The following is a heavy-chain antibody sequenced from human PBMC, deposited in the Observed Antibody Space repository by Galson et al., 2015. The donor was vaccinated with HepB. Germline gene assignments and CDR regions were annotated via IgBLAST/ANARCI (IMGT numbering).Heavy chain of an antibody. Sequence: SVKVSCKVSGYTLTELSMHWVRQAPGKGLEWMGGFDPEDGETIYAQKFQGRVTMTEDTSTDTAYMELSSLRSEDTAVYYCATVGDYGDRYYYFDYWGQGTLVTVSS. CDR2: FDPEDGET. CDR3: ATVGDYGDRYYYFDY. V-gene: IGHV1-24*01. CDR1: GYTLTELS. D-gene: IGHD4-17*01. J-gene: IGHJ4*02.